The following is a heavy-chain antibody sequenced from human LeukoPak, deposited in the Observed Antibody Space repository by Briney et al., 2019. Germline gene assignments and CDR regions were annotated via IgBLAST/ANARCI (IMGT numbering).Heavy chain of an antibody. Sequence: GGSLRLSCAASGFTFSDFYMTWIRQAPGKGLEWVSYISNRGSTIHYADSVRGRFTISRDNAKRSLYLQMNSLRAEDTAVYYCARSADRSGYFREITLYYFDYWGQGTLVTVSS. CDR1: GFTFSDFY. CDR3: ARSADRSGYFREITLYYFDY. V-gene: IGHV3-11*01. D-gene: IGHD3-22*01. CDR2: ISNRGSTI. J-gene: IGHJ4*02.